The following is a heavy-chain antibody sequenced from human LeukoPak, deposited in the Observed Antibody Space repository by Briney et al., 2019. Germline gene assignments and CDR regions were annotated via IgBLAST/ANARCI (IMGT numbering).Heavy chain of an antibody. D-gene: IGHD2-2*01. Sequence: ASVKVSCKASGYTFTSYGISWVGQAPGQGLEWMGWISAYNGNTNYAQKLQGRVTMTTDTSTSTAYMELRSLRSDDTAVYYCARVDCSSTSCYFDYWGQGTLVTVSS. V-gene: IGHV1-18*01. CDR2: ISAYNGNT. CDR1: GYTFTSYG. CDR3: ARVDCSSTSCYFDY. J-gene: IGHJ4*02.